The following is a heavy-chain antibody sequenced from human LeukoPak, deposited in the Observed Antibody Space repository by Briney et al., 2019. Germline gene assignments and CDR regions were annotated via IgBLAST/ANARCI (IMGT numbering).Heavy chain of an antibody. D-gene: IGHD6-13*01. CDR2: MYHSGST. Sequence: SETLSLTCTVSGGSITSSDYHWGWIRQPPGKGLEWIGSMYHSGSTYHNPSLKSRVTISVDTSKNQFSLKLNSVTAADTAVYYCARHVGQQLFYYYYYGLDVWGQGTTVSVSS. CDR3: ARHVGQQLFYYYYYGLDV. V-gene: IGHV4-39*01. CDR1: GGSITSSDYH. J-gene: IGHJ6*02.